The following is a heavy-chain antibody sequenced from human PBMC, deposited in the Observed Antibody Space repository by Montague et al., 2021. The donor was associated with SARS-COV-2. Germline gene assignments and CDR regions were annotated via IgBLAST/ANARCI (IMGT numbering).Heavy chain of an antibody. Sequence: SETLSLTCAVSAGSMSSLSWWSWVRQSPGKGLEWIGDIYHTGSTSDNPSLKDRVTPSLKDRVTLSVDKSKNQFSLELRSVTAADTAVYYCARERYSFSLTRGSTWFDPWGQGTLVTVSS. CDR3: ARERYSFSLTRGSTWFDP. J-gene: IGHJ5*02. CDR1: AGSMSSLSW. V-gene: IGHV4-4*02. CDR2: IYHTGST. D-gene: IGHD3-9*01.